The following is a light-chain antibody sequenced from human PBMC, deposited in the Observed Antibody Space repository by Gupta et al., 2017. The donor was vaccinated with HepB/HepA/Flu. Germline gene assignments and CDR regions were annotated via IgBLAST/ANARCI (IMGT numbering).Light chain of an antibody. J-gene: IGLJ3*02. V-gene: IGLV1-47*01. Sequence: SVLTQPPSASGTPGQRVTISCSGSSSNIGSNYVYWYQQLPGTAPKLLIYRNNQRPSGGPDRFSGSKSGTSASLAISGLRSEDEADYYCAAWDDSRSGPGVFGGGTKLTVL. CDR1: SSNIGSNY. CDR2: RNN. CDR3: AAWDDSRSGPGV.